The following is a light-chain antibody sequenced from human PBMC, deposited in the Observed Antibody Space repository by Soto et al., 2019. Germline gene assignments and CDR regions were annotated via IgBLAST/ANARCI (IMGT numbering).Light chain of an antibody. CDR3: QQRKGRRPDT. CDR1: LSVDSY. V-gene: IGKV3-11*01. J-gene: IGKJ3*01. CDR2: DAS. Sequence: EIVLTQSPATLSLSPGESATLSCRASLSVDSYLAWYQQKPDQAPRLLIYDASNMATRILARFSGSGSGTDFTLSISSLEPEDIAVYYCQQRKGRRPDTFGSVTTVD.